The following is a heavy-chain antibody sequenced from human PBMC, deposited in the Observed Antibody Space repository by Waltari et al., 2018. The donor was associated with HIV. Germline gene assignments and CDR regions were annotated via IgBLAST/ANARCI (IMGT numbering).Heavy chain of an antibody. Sequence: QVQLVQSGSELKKPGASVKVSCKASGYSITTYSIHWVRQAPGQGLAWMGGIHTNTGNPTYAQGFTGRFVFSLDTSVSTAYLQISSLKAEDTAVYYCARAVSPNWFDPWGQGTLVAVSS. CDR1: GYSITTYS. CDR3: ARAVSPNWFDP. CDR2: IHTNTGNP. J-gene: IGHJ5*02. V-gene: IGHV7-4-1*02.